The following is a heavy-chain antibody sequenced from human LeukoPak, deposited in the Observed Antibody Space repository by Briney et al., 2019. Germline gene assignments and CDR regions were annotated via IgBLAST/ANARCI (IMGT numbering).Heavy chain of an antibody. Sequence: ASVKVSCKASGYTFTGYYMHCVRQAPGQGLEWMGRINPNSGGTNYAQKFQGRVTMTRGTSISTAYMELSRLRSDDTAVYYCARDALIVVVQVRFDPWGQGTLVTVSS. D-gene: IGHD2-2*01. CDR2: INPNSGGT. CDR1: GYTFTGYY. V-gene: IGHV1-2*06. J-gene: IGHJ5*02. CDR3: ARDALIVVVQVRFDP.